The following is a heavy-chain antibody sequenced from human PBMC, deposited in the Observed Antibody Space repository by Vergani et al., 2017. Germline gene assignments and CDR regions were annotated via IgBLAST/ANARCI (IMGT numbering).Heavy chain of an antibody. CDR1: GFYLSNARMG. CDR2: IFSNDKK. CDR3: ARNYDFWSGYYDYYYYMDV. Sequence: QVTLKESGPVLVKPTKTSTRTCTVPGFYLSNARMGGSGIRHPPGKALEWLAHIFSNDKKSYSTSLKSRLTISKDTSKSQVVLTMTNMDPVDTATYYCARNYDFWSGYYDYYYYMDVWGKGTTVTVSS. D-gene: IGHD3-3*01. V-gene: IGHV2-26*01. J-gene: IGHJ6*03.